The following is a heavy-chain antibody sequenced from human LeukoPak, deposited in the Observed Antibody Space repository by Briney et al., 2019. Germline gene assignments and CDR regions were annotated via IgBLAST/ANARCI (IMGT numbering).Heavy chain of an antibody. CDR1: GFTFSGYS. CDR2: ISSSSSYI. D-gene: IGHD1-26*01. CDR3: ATNSGSYNFDY. V-gene: IGHV3-21*01. Sequence: AGGSLRLSCAASGFTFSGYSMNWVRQAPGKGLEWVSSISSSSSYIYYADSVKGRFTISRDNAKNSLYLQMNSLRAEDTAVYYCATNSGSYNFDYWGQGTLVTVSS. J-gene: IGHJ4*02.